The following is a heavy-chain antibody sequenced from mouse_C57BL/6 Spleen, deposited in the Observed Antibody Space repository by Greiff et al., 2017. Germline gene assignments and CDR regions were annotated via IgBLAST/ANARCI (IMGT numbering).Heavy chain of an antibody. CDR1: GYAFSSYW. CDR3: ARGGTYYAMDY. J-gene: IGHJ4*01. D-gene: IGHD4-1*01. V-gene: IGHV1-80*01. CDR2: IYPGDGDT. Sequence: VKLMESGAELVKPGASVKISCKASGYAFSSYWMNWVKQRPGKGLEWIGQIYPGDGDTNYNGKFKGKATLTADKSSSTAYMQLSSLTSEDSAVYFVARGGTYYAMDYWGQGTSVTVSS.